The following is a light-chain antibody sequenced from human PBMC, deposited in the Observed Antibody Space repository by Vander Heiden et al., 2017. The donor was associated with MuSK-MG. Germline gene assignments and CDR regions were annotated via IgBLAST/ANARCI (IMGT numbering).Light chain of an antibody. CDR1: QGIGKY. J-gene: IGKJ4*01. CDR2: DAS. V-gene: IGKV1-17*01. Sequence: DIQMTQSPSSLSASVGDRVTITCRASQGIGKYLAWFQQKPGKAPKRLIYDASSSQSGVPSTFSGIGSGSEFTLTISSLQPQAFAAYYCRQDNSYPNSFGGGTKVEIK. CDR3: RQDNSYPNS.